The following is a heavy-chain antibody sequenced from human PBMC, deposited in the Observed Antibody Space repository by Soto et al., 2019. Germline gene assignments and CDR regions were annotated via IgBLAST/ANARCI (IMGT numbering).Heavy chain of an antibody. J-gene: IGHJ6*02. V-gene: IGHV1-69*01. CDR1: GVTFSSYA. D-gene: IGHD5-18*01. Sequence: QAQLVQSGGEVKKPGSSVKVSCKASGVTFSSYAISWVRQAPGQGLEWMGGIISIFGTANYAQKFQGRVTITADESTSTAYMEMSRMIDEDTAVYYCASRGGYSYGSIGLDVWGQGTTVTVSS. CDR2: IISIFGTA. CDR3: ASRGGYSYGSIGLDV.